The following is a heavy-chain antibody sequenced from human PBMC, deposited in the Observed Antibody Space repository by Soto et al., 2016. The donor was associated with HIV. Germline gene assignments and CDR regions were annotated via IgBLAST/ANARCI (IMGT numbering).Heavy chain of an antibody. CDR2: IYYSGST. V-gene: IGHV4-61*01. J-gene: IGHJ5*02. Sequence: QVQLQESGPGLVKSSETLSLTCTVSGGSVTRSSYYWSWIRQPPGKGLEWIGYIYYSGSTDYNPSLKSRVTISLDTSKNQLSLKLRSVTAADTAVYYCARGPVTDVKQRGSDPWGQGTPGPPSP. CDR1: GGSVTRSSYY. CDR3: ARGPVTDVKQRGSDP. D-gene: IGHD2-21*02.